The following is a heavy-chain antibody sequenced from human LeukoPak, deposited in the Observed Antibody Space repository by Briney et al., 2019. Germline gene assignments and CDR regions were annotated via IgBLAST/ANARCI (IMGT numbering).Heavy chain of an antibody. CDR1: GGTFSSYA. CDR3: ARDRPYDILTGYYPYDAFDI. V-gene: IGHV1-69*13. J-gene: IGHJ3*02. D-gene: IGHD3-9*01. CDR2: IIPIFGTA. Sequence: GASVKVSCKASGGTFSSYAISWVRQAPGQGLEWMGGIIPIFGTANYAQKFQGRVTITADESTSTAYMELSSLRSEDTAVYYCARDRPYDILTGYYPYDAFDIWGQGTMVTVSS.